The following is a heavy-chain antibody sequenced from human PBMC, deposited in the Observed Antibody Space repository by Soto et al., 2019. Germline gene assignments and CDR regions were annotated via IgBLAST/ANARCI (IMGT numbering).Heavy chain of an antibody. CDR3: ARDLQFGDDNISHLDY. CDR1: GGPFINHV. V-gene: IGHV1-69*01. J-gene: IGHJ4*02. D-gene: IGHD3-10*01. CDR2: IIPIIGTP. Sequence: GXAVKVAFKASGGPFINHVFNWVRQAPGQGLEWMGGIIPIIGTPNYAQKFQGRVTITADASTNTVYLDVSSLRSQDTAVYYCARDLQFGDDNISHLDYWGQGTLVTVSS.